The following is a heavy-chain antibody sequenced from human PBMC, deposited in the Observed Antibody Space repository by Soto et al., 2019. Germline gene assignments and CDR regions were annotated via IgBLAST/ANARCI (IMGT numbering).Heavy chain of an antibody. J-gene: IGHJ4*02. CDR3: AREANWGSEDYFEY. V-gene: IGHV4-31*03. Sequence: QVQLQESGPGLVKPSQTLSLTCTVSGGSISRGGYYWSWIRQHPGKVLECIGYIYYSGSTYYIPPIKSRVTIPVDPSKNQFSLKLSSVTAADTAVYYCAREANWGSEDYFEYLGQGTLVNVFS. CDR1: GGSISRGGYY. CDR2: IYYSGST. D-gene: IGHD7-27*01.